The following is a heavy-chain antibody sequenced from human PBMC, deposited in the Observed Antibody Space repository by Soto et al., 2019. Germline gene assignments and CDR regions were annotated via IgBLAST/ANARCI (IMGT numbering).Heavy chain of an antibody. CDR1: GFIFKNYA. Sequence: QVQLVESGGGVVQPGRSLRLSCAVSGFIFKNYALNWVRQAPGKWLEWVASITRDGYNKYYADSVKGRFTISRDNSKNTLSLQMTALRVEDSSVYYCTKSSGGSSSVGMDYWGPGTLVTVSS. CDR2: ITRDGYNK. V-gene: IGHV3-30*04. D-gene: IGHD6-6*01. J-gene: IGHJ4*02. CDR3: TKSSGGSSSVGMDY.